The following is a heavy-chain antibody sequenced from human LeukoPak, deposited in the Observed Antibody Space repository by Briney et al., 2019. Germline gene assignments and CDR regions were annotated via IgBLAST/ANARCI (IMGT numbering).Heavy chain of an antibody. CDR2: ISWNSGSI. CDR3: AKGGSFGGYCSGGSCYDYAFDI. J-gene: IGHJ3*02. D-gene: IGHD2-15*01. V-gene: IGHV3-9*03. Sequence: GRSLILCCAASGFTFDDYAMHWVRQAPGKGLEWVSGISWNSGSIGYADSVKGRFTISRDNAKNSLYLQMNSLRAEDVALYYCAKGGSFGGYCSGGSCYDYAFDIWGQGTMVTVSS. CDR1: GFTFDDYA.